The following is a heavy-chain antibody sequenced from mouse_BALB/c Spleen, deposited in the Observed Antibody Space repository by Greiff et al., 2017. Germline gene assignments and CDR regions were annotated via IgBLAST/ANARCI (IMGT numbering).Heavy chain of an antibody. D-gene: IGHD2-1*01. CDR3: ARHGNYDYFDY. CDR2: ISSGGGST. CDR1: GFAFSSYD. Sequence: EVKLVESGGGLVKPGGSLKLSCAASGFAFSSYDMSWVRQTPEKRLEWVAYISSGGGSTYYPDTVKGRFTISRDNAKNTLYLQMSSLKSEDTAMYYCARHGNYDYFDYWGQGTSVTVSS. V-gene: IGHV5-12-1*01. J-gene: IGHJ4*01.